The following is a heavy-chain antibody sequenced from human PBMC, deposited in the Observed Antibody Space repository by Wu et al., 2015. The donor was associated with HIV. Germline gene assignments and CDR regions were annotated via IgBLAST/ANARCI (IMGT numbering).Heavy chain of an antibody. CDR1: GYTFTSYG. D-gene: IGHD6-6*01. CDR3: ARDRIRFAAARSDAFDI. CDR2: ISAYNGNT. J-gene: IGHJ3*02. Sequence: QVQLVQSGAEVKKPGASVKVSCKASGYTFTSYGISWVRQAPGQGLEWMGWISAYNGNTNYAQKLQGRVTMATDTSTSTAYMELRSLRSDDTAVYYCARDRIRFAAARSDAFDIWGQGTMVTVSS. V-gene: IGHV1-18*01.